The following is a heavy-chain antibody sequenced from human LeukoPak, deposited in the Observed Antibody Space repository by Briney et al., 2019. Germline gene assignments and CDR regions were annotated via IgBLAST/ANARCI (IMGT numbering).Heavy chain of an antibody. CDR3: ARDNGGHLFDY. V-gene: IGHV3-7*05. J-gene: IGHJ4*02. D-gene: IGHD4-23*01. Sequence: GGSLRLSCAASGFTFSSYWMSWVRQAPGKGLEWVADIKQDGSEKYYVDSVKGRFTISRGNAKNSLYLQMNSLRAEDTAVYYCARDNGGHLFDYWGQGALVTVSS. CDR2: IKQDGSEK. CDR1: GFTFSSYW.